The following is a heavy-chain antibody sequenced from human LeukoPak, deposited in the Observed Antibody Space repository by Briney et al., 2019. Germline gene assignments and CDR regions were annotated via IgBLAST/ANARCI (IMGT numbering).Heavy chain of an antibody. J-gene: IGHJ5*02. CDR2: INPYNGGT. CDR1: GYTFSDYF. Sequence: GASAKVSCKASGYTFSDYFIHWVRQAPGQGLEWMGRINPYNGGTTYAQSFQGRVTLTRDTSITTVYLELTGLRSDDTAVYYCASLQGGNSDWLDPWGQGTLVTVSS. CDR3: ASLQGGNSDWLDP. V-gene: IGHV1-2*06. D-gene: IGHD4-23*01.